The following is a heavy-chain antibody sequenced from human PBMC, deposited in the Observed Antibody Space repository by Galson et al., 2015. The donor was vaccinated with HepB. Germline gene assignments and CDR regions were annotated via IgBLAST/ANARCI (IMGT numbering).Heavy chain of an antibody. J-gene: IGHJ6*02. V-gene: IGHV1-69*13. Sequence: SVKVSCKASGGTFSSYAISWVRQAPGQGLEWMGGIIPIFGTANYAQKFQGRVTITADESTSTAYMELSSLRSEDTAVYYCARVTDERPRGSNYARGVHYYYGMDVWGQGTTVTVSS. CDR3: ARVTDERPRGSNYARGVHYYYGMDV. CDR1: GGTFSSYA. CDR2: IIPIFGTA. D-gene: IGHD4-11*01.